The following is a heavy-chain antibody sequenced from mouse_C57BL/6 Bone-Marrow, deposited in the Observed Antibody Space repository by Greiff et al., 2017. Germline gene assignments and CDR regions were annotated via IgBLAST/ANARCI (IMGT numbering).Heavy chain of an antibody. CDR1: GYAFTNYL. V-gene: IGHV1-54*01. CDR2: INPGSGGT. CDR3: ARAALTVFDY. J-gene: IGHJ2*01. D-gene: IGHD4-1*01. Sequence: VQLQQSGAELVRPGTSVKVSCKASGYAFTNYLIEWVKQRPGQGLEWIGVINPGSGGTNYNENFKGKATLTADKSSSTAYMQSSSLTSEDSAVYCCARAALTVFDYWGQGTTLTVSS.